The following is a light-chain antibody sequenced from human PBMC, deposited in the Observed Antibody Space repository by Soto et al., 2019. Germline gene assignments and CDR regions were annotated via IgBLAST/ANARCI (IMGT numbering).Light chain of an antibody. CDR1: QGVSSW. V-gene: IGKV1D-12*01. Sequence: EIQSTQSPSAVSAYVRARVTITFRSSQGVSSWLAWYQQKPGKTPSLLIYRASSLQSGVPSRFSGSGSGTDFTLTISSLQTEDFATYYCKQADRLPLTFGGGTKVDIK. CDR3: KQADRLPLT. J-gene: IGKJ4*01. CDR2: RAS.